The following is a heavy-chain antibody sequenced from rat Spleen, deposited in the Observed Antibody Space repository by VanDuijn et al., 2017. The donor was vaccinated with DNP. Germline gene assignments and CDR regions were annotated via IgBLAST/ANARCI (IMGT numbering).Heavy chain of an antibody. V-gene: IGHV5-58*01. Sequence: EVQLVETGGGLVQPGRSLKLSCVASGFTFSTYWMFWISQAPGKGLEWVASINTDGGRTYYPDSVKGRFTLSRDNTENTIYLQMNSLRSEDTATNYCARPHYYSLFDYWGQGVMVTVSS. CDR3: ARPHYYSLFDY. CDR2: INTDGGRT. CDR1: GFTFSTYW. J-gene: IGHJ2*01. D-gene: IGHD1-1*01.